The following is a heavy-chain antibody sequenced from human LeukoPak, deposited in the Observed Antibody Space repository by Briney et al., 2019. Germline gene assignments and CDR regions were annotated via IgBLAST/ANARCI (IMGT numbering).Heavy chain of an antibody. CDR2: ISYDGSNK. J-gene: IGHJ6*02. V-gene: IGHV3-30-3*01. Sequence: GGSLRLSCAASGFTFSSYAMHWVRQAPGKGLEWVAVISYDGSNKYYADSVKGRFTISRDNAKNSLYLQMNSLRDEDTAVYYCARIPNSYYYYGMDVWGQGTTVTVSS. CDR3: ARIPNSYYYYGMDV. CDR1: GFTFSSYA.